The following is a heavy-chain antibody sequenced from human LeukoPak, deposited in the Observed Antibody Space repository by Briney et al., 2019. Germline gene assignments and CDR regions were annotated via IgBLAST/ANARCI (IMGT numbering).Heavy chain of an antibody. CDR2: INHSGST. CDR1: GFTFSSYS. Sequence: GSLRLSCAASGFTFSSYSMNWVRQPPGKGLEWIGEINHSGSTNYNPSLKSRVTISVDTSKNQFSLKLSSVTAADTAVYYCARQVRQLRAFDYWGQGTLVTVSS. V-gene: IGHV4-34*01. J-gene: IGHJ4*02. D-gene: IGHD2-2*01. CDR3: ARQVRQLRAFDY.